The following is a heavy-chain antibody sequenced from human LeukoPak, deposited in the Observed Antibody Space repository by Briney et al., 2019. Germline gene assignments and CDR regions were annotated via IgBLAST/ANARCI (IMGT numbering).Heavy chain of an antibody. D-gene: IGHD2-15*01. J-gene: IGHJ3*02. V-gene: IGHV3-23*01. Sequence: GGALGLSWAGSGLTFRRYAMRWVRQAPGEGLGVVSAISGSGASTYYADSMKGPFTISRDNSTITLYLQMNSLRPDDTAVYYSAKDPAPAVVVPATPPDAFDIWGQGTMVTVSS. CDR3: AKDPAPAVVVPATPPDAFDI. CDR2: ISGSGAST. CDR1: GLTFRRYA.